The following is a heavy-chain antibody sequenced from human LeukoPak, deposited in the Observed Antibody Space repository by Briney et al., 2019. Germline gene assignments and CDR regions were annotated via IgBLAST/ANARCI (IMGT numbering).Heavy chain of an antibody. Sequence: SETLSLTCAVYGGSFSGYYWSWIRQPPGKGLEWIGEINHSGSTNFNPSLKSRVTISLDTSKNQFSLKLTSVTAADTAIYYCARVGGMTTINNAAFDIWGQGTMVTVSS. J-gene: IGHJ3*02. D-gene: IGHD4-4*01. V-gene: IGHV4-34*01. CDR1: GGSFSGYY. CDR2: INHSGST. CDR3: ARVGGMTTINNAAFDI.